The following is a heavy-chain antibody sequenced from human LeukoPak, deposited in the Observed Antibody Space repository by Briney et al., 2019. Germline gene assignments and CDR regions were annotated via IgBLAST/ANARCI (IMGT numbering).Heavy chain of an antibody. V-gene: IGHV3-23*01. D-gene: IGHD6-13*01. Sequence: GGSLRLSCAASGFTFSSYAMGWVRQAPGKGLEWVSGISGSGDNTYYADSVKGRFTISRDNSKNTLYLQMNSLRAEDTAVYYCAKSPHSSRWGNGFDPWGQGTLVTVSS. J-gene: IGHJ5*02. CDR3: AKSPHSSRWGNGFDP. CDR2: ISGSGDNT. CDR1: GFTFSSYA.